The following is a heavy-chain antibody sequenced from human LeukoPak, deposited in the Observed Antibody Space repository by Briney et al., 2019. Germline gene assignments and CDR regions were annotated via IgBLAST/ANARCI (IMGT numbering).Heavy chain of an antibody. CDR2: ISGSGGST. J-gene: IGHJ4*02. Sequence: PGRSLRLSCAASGFTFDDYAMHWVRQAPGKGLEWVSAISGSGGSTYYADSVKGRFTISRDNSKNTLYLQMNSLRAEDTAVYYCAKGRQTTYVLVPIGHWGQGTLVTVSS. CDR1: GFTFDDYA. V-gene: IGHV3-23*01. CDR3: AKGRQTTYVLVPIGH. D-gene: IGHD1/OR15-1a*01.